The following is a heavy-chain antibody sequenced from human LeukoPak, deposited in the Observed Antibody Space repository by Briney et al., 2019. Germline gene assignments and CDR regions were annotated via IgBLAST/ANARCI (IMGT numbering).Heavy chain of an antibody. D-gene: IGHD3-10*01. Sequence: GGSLRLSCAASGFTFSSYAMSWVRQAPGKGLEWVSAISGSGGSTYYADSVKGRFTISRDNSKNTLYLQMNSLRAEDTAVYYCAKDLYYYGSGSPHYWGQGTLVTVSS. CDR2: ISGSGGST. V-gene: IGHV3-23*01. CDR3: AKDLYYYGSGSPHY. J-gene: IGHJ4*02. CDR1: GFTFSSYA.